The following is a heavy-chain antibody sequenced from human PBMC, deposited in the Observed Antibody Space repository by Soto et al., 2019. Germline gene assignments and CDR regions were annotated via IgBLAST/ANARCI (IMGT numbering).Heavy chain of an antibody. CDR3: ARDPVNYYGSWTYGMDV. D-gene: IGHD3-10*01. CDR2: IGYDGSNK. CDR1: GLTLSRFA. Sequence: QVQLVESGGGVVQPGRSLRLSCAASGLTLSRFAMHWVRQAPGKGLEWVAVIGYDGSNKDYADSVKGRFTISRDNSNNTLYLQMNSLRPEDTAVYYCARDPVNYYGSWTYGMDVWGQGTTVTVSS. J-gene: IGHJ6*02. V-gene: IGHV3-30-3*01.